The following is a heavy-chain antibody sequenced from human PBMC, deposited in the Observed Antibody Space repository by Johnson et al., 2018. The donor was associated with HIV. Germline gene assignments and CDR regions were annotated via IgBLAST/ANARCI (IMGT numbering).Heavy chain of an antibody. CDR3: ARGLKGAFDI. CDR2: ISYDGSNK. J-gene: IGHJ3*02. CDR1: GFAFSRFA. Sequence: QVQLVESGGGVVQSGRSLRLSCAASGFAFSRFAMHWVRQVPDKGLEWVAVISYDGSNKYYAASVQGRFTISRDNSRNMVYLEMNSLRTEDTAVYYCARGLKGAFDIWGQGTVVTVSS. V-gene: IGHV3-30-3*01.